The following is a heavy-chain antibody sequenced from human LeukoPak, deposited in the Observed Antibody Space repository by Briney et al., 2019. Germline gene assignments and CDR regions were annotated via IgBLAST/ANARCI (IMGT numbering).Heavy chain of an antibody. CDR3: ATSQYYYDSSGYYWAFDY. J-gene: IGHJ4*02. Sequence: ASVKVSCKASGGTFSNYAISWVRQAPGQGLEWMGGIIPIFGTANYAQKFQGRVTITTDESTSTAYMELSSLRSEDTAVYYCATSQYYYDSSGYYWAFDYWGQGTLVTVSS. CDR2: IIPIFGTA. V-gene: IGHV1-69*05. CDR1: GGTFSNYA. D-gene: IGHD3-22*01.